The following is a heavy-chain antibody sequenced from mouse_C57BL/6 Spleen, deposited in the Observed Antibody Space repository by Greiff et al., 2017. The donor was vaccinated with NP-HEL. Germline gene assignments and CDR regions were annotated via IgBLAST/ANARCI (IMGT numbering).Heavy chain of an antibody. V-gene: IGHV1-64*01. Sequence: QVQLQQSGAELVKPGASVKLSCKASGYTFTSYWMHWVKQRPGRGLEWIGMIHPNSGSTNYNEKFKSKATLTVDKSSSTAYMQLSSLTSEDSAVYYCARSETAQAHWFAYWGQGTLVTVSA. J-gene: IGHJ3*01. CDR3: ARSETAQAHWFAY. CDR2: IHPNSGST. D-gene: IGHD3-2*02. CDR1: GYTFTSYW.